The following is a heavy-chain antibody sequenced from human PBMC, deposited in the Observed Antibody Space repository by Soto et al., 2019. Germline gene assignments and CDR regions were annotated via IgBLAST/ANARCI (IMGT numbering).Heavy chain of an antibody. J-gene: IGHJ4*02. D-gene: IGHD2-15*01. CDR3: ARDQGDCSGGSCYSDY. CDR2: IYSGGST. V-gene: IGHV3-53*01. Sequence: SLRLSCAASGFTVSSNYMSWVRQAPGKGLEWVSVIYSGGSTYYADSVKGRFTISRDNPKNTLYLQLNSLRAEDTAVYYCARDQGDCSGGSCYSDYWGQGTLVTVSS. CDR1: GFTVSSNY.